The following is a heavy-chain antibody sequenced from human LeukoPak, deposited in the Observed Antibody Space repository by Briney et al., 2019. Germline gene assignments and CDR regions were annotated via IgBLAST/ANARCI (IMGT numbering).Heavy chain of an antibody. V-gene: IGHV5-51*01. CDR2: IYPGDSDT. Sequence: GESLKISCKGSGYSFTSYWIGWVRQMPGKGLEWMGIIYPGDSDTRYSPSFQGQVTISADKSISTAYLQWSSLKASDTAMYYCARRTRRITIFGVVDDAFDIWGQGTMVTVPS. CDR1: GYSFTSYW. D-gene: IGHD3-3*01. CDR3: ARRTRRITIFGVVDDAFDI. J-gene: IGHJ3*02.